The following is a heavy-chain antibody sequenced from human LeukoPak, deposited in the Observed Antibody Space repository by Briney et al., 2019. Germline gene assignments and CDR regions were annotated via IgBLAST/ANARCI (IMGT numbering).Heavy chain of an antibody. CDR3: VRDLRRMGATTAYLHH. CDR2: IYSGGST. D-gene: IGHD1-26*01. Sequence: GGSLRLSCAASGFTVSSNYMSWVRQAPGKGLEWVSVIYSGGSTYYADSVKGRFTISRDNSKNTLYLQMNSLRAEDTAVYYCVRDLRRMGATTAYLHHWGQGTLVTVSS. J-gene: IGHJ1*01. CDR1: GFTVSSNY. V-gene: IGHV3-53*01.